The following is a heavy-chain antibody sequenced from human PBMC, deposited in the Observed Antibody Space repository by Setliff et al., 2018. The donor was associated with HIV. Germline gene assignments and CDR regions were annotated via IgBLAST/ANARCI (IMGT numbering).Heavy chain of an antibody. J-gene: IGHJ4*02. CDR2: INPDSGGA. CDR3: ARDDRAVATIL. D-gene: IGHD5-12*01. CDR1: GYTFTDYY. V-gene: IGHV1-2*06. Sequence: ASVKVSCKASGYTFTDYYMQWVRQAPGQGLEWMGRINPDSGGANYAQKFQGRVTMTRDTCISTAYMELSSLRSDDTAVYYCARDDRAVATILWGQGTLVTVS.